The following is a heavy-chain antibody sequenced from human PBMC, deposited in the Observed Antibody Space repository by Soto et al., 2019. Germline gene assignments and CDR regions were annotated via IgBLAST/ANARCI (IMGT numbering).Heavy chain of an antibody. CDR3: VRGDGDYYDGNGYLGRH. V-gene: IGHV3-74*01. J-gene: IGHJ4*02. CDR1: GFTFSTYW. Sequence: EVQLVESGGGLVQPGGSLRLSCAASGFTFSTYWMHRVRQAPGKGLVWVSRIKNDGSGTYYVDSVEGRFTISRDNAKNTLYLQMNSLRAEDTAVYYCVRGDGDYYDGNGYLGRHWGQGTLVTVSS. CDR2: IKNDGSGT. D-gene: IGHD3-22*01.